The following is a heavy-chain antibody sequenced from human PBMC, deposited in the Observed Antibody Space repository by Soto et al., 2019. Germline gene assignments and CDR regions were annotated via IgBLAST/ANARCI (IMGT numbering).Heavy chain of an antibody. CDR1: GFTFSSYG. CDR2: ISYDGSNK. Sequence: QVQLVESGGGVVQPGRSLRLSCAASGFTFSSYGMHLVRQAPGKGLEWVAVISYDGSNKYYADSVKGRFTISRDNSKNPQYQQKNSQRAEDGAVYYCAKDRSKGSYGVDYCYGMDVWGQGTTVTGSS. J-gene: IGHJ6*02. CDR3: AKDRSKGSYGVDYCYGMDV. D-gene: IGHD5-18*01. V-gene: IGHV3-30*18.